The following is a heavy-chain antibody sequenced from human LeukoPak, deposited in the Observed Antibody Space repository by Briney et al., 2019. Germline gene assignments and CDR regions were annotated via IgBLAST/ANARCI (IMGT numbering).Heavy chain of an antibody. D-gene: IGHD2-2*01. Sequence: PSETLSLTCTVSGGSISSGDYYWSWIRQPPGKGLEWIAYIYYSGSTYSNPSLKSRVTISVDTSKNQFSLKLSSVTAADTAVYYCARGAGYCSSTGCYGSDWFDSWGQGALVTVSS. CDR2: IYYSGST. CDR1: GGSISSGDYY. V-gene: IGHV4-30-4*01. J-gene: IGHJ5*01. CDR3: ARGAGYCSSTGCYGSDWFDS.